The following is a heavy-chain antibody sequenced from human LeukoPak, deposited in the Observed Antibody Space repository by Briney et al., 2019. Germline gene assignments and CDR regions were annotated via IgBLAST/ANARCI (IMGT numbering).Heavy chain of an antibody. CDR2: IYHSGST. V-gene: IGHV4-38-2*02. Sequence: SETLSLTCTVSGYSISSGYYWGWIRQPPGKGLEWIGSIYHSGSTYYNPSLKSRVTISVDTSKNQFSLKLSSVTAADTAVYYCARTIGPIDIWGQGTMVTVSS. CDR3: ARTIGPIDI. J-gene: IGHJ3*02. D-gene: IGHD3-16*01. CDR1: GYSISSGYY.